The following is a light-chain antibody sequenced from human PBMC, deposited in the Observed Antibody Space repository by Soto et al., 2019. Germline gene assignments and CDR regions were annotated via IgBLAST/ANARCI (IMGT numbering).Light chain of an antibody. CDR1: SSKIGAGYD. CDR2: GNS. J-gene: IGLJ1*01. V-gene: IGLV1-40*01. CDR3: QSYDSNLSGSGV. Sequence: QSVLTQPPSVSGAPGQRVTISCTGSSSKIGAGYDVHWYQQLPGTAPKLLIYGNSNRPSGVPDRFSGSKSGTSASLAITGLQAEDEADYYCQSYDSNLSGSGVFGTGTKLTVL.